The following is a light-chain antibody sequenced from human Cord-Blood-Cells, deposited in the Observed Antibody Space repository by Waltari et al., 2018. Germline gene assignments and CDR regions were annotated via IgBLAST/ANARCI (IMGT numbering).Light chain of an antibody. J-gene: IGLJ2*01. CDR3: QSYDSSLSVYVV. CDR1: SSNIGAGYD. CDR2: GTS. Sequence: QSVLTQPPSVSGAPGQRVTISCTGSSSNIGAGYDVHWYQQLPGTAPKLLTFGTSKRPSGVPDRFSGSKSGTSASLAITGLQAEDEADYYCQSYDSSLSVYVVFGGGTKLTVL. V-gene: IGLV1-40*01.